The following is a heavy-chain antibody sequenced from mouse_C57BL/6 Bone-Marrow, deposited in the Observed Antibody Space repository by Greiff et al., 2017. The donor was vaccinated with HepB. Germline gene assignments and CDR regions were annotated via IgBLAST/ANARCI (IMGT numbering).Heavy chain of an antibody. CDR1: GFTFSDYG. V-gene: IGHV5-17*01. J-gene: IGHJ2*01. D-gene: IGHD1-1*01. CDR3: ARGYYYGSSY. CDR2: ISSGSSTI. Sequence: DVMLVESGGGLVKPGGSLKLSCAASGFTFSDYGMHWVRQAPEKGLEWVAYISSGSSTIYYADTVKGRFTISRDNAKNTLFLQMTSLRSEDTAMYYCARGYYYGSSYWGQGTTLTVSS.